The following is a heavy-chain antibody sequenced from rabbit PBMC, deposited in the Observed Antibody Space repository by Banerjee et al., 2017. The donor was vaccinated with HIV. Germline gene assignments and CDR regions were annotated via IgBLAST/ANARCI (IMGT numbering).Heavy chain of an antibody. CDR3: ARNEWDYAGTTYYSL. Sequence: QSLEESGGDLVKPGASLTLTCTASGFSLSNNYYMYWVRQAPGKGLEWIACIYAGRSGSTYYASWAKGRFTISKTSSTTVTLQMTSLTGADTATYFCARNEWDYAGTTYYSLWGPGTLV. CDR2: IYAGRSGST. D-gene: IGHD8-1*01. CDR1: GFSLSNNYY. J-gene: IGHJ4*01. V-gene: IGHV1S40*01.